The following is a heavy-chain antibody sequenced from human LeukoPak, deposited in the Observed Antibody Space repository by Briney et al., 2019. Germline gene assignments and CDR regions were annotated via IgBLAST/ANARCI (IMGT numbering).Heavy chain of an antibody. V-gene: IGHV3-48*02. J-gene: IGHJ4*02. CDR3: VRDLQWAFDK. CDR1: GFTFSSFS. Sequence: GGSLRLSCAASGFTFSSFSMNWVRQAPGKGLEWISYITSDTTSISYAVSVKDRFTISRDNAKNSLYLQMNSLTDDDTAVYYCVRDLQWAFDKWGQGTLVTVSS. CDR2: ITSDTTSI. D-gene: IGHD1-26*01.